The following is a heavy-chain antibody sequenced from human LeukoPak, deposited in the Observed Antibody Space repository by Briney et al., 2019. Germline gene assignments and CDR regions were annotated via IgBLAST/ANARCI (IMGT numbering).Heavy chain of an antibody. CDR2: ISSSSSYI. J-gene: IGHJ6*03. CDR1: GFTFSSYS. Sequence: KSGGSLRLSCAASGFTFSSYSMNWVRQAPGKGLEWVSSISSSSSYIYYADSVKGRFTISRDNAKNSLYLQMNSLRAEDTAVYYCARGPYSGSYWDYYYYYMDLWGQGTTVTISS. V-gene: IGHV3-21*01. D-gene: IGHD1-26*01. CDR3: ARGPYSGSYWDYYYYYMDL.